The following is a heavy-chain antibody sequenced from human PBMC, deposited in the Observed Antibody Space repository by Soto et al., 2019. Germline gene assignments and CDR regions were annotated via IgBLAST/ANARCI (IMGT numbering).Heavy chain of an antibody. Sequence: EVQLVESGGGLVPPGGSVRLSCAASGFIFKMYWMHWVRQSPGKGIVWISRIYNDGTYSDYADSVRGRFTISRDNVNDTLYLQMNNLRAEDSGLYYCTRGPRPISTGTGSYLGQGTQVTVSS. CDR1: GFIFKMYW. CDR2: IYNDGTYS. CDR3: TRGPRPISTGTGSY. V-gene: IGHV3-74*01. D-gene: IGHD3-10*01. J-gene: IGHJ4*02.